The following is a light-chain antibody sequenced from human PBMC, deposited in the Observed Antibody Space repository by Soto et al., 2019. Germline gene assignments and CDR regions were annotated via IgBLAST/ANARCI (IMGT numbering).Light chain of an antibody. V-gene: IGLV2-14*01. CDR1: NSDVGGYNY. J-gene: IGLJ1*01. CDR2: EVF. CDR3: SSYTTTNTLYV. Sequence: QSAVTQPASVSGSPGQSITIPCTGTNSDVGGYNYVSWYQHHPGKAPKLMIYEVFNRPSGVSSRFSGSKSGSTASLTISGLQAEDEADYYCSSYTTTNTLYVFGTGTKLTVL.